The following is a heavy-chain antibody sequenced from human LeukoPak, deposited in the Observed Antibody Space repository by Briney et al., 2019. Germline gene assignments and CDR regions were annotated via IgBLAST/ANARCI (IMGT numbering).Heavy chain of an antibody. V-gene: IGHV3-48*03. CDR2: ISSSGRTI. CDR1: GFTFSNYE. D-gene: IGHD6-13*01. J-gene: IGHJ4*02. Sequence: GGSLRLSCEASGFTFSNYEMNWVRLAPGKGLEWISYISSSGRTIYYADSVKDRFTISRDNSKNTLYLQMGSLRAEDMAVYYCARDREPHSGYSRLLDYWGQGTLVTVSS. CDR3: ARDREPHSGYSRLLDY.